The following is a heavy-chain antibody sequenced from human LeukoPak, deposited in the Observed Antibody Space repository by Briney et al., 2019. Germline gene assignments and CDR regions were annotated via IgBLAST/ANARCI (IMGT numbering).Heavy chain of an antibody. CDR3: AREVAIFGVVIGAFDI. CDR2: IRYDGSNK. J-gene: IGHJ3*02. Sequence: PGGSLRLSCAASGFTFSSYGTHWVRQAPGKGLEWVAFIRYDGSNKYYADSVKGRFTISRDNSKNTLYLQMNSLRAEDAAVHYCAREVAIFGVVIGAFDIWGQGTMVTVSS. V-gene: IGHV3-30*02. D-gene: IGHD3-3*01. CDR1: GFTFSSYG.